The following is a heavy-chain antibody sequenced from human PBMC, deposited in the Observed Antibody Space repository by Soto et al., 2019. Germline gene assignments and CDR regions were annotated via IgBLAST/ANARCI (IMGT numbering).Heavy chain of an antibody. CDR2: VSWNSGAK. J-gene: IGHJ4*02. Sequence: EVQLVESGGGLVQPGRSLRLSCVASGFSFDDFVMNWVRQRPGKGLEWVSSVSWNSGAKLYADSVKGRFAISRDSAKKSVYLQMNSLRPDDTAFYYCAKGVATAVPDLDYWGQGTLVTVSS. D-gene: IGHD2-21*02. CDR3: AKGVATAVPDLDY. CDR1: GFSFDDFV. V-gene: IGHV3-9*01.